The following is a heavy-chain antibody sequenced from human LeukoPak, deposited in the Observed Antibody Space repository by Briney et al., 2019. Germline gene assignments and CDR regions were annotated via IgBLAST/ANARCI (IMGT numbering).Heavy chain of an antibody. CDR1: GFTVGNNY. CDR2: ISTSGANT. D-gene: IGHD2-15*01. Sequence: GGSLRLSCAASGFTVGNNYMSWVRQAPGKGLEWVSVISTSGANTYYADSVKGRFTISRDNSKNTLCLQMDSLRAEDTAVYYCAKSSGGTCLTTDAFDIWGQGTMVTVSS. CDR3: AKSSGGTCLTTDAFDI. V-gene: IGHV3-23*01. J-gene: IGHJ3*02.